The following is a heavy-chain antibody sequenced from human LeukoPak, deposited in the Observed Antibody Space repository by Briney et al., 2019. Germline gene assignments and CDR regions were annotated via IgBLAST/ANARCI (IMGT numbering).Heavy chain of an antibody. CDR1: GFTFSSYS. Sequence: QPGGSLRLSCAASGFTFSSYSMNWVRQAPGKGLEWVSYISSSSSTIYYADSVKGRFTISRDNAKNSLYLQMNSLRAEDTAVYYCARGLTTDSGFRVGAFDIWGQGTMVTVSS. D-gene: IGHD3-22*01. CDR2: ISSSSSTI. J-gene: IGHJ3*02. V-gene: IGHV3-48*01. CDR3: ARGLTTDSGFRVGAFDI.